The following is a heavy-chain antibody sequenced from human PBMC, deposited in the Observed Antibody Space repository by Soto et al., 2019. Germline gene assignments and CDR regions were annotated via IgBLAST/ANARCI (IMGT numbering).Heavy chain of an antibody. Sequence: ASVKVSCKASGGSLSNYGISWVRQAPGQGLEWMGWISAYSGNTNYAQKLQGRVTMTTDTSTSTAYMELRSLRSDDTSVYYCARGDSLDVWGQGTTVTVSS. V-gene: IGHV1-18*01. CDR1: GGSLSNYG. D-gene: IGHD2-21*01. CDR2: ISAYSGNT. CDR3: ARGDSLDV. J-gene: IGHJ6*02.